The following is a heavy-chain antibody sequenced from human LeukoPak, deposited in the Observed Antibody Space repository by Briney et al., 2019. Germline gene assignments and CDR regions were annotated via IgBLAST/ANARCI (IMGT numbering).Heavy chain of an antibody. CDR1: GDSISSNHYY. Sequence: SETLSLTCTVSGDSISSNHYYWSWIRQPPGKGLEWIGNIYYSGSTNYNPSLKSRVTISVDTSKNQFSLKLSSVTAADTAVYYCTRGSIAYYYMDVWGKGTTVTISS. J-gene: IGHJ6*03. CDR3: TRGSIAYYYMDV. D-gene: IGHD3-22*01. CDR2: IYYSGST. V-gene: IGHV4-61*01.